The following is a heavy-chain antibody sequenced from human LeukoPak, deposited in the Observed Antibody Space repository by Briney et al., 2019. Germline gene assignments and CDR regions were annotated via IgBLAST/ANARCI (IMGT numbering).Heavy chain of an antibody. V-gene: IGHV3-30-3*01. CDR1: GFTFSSYA. CDR3: ARNVDTTMADVYYYYGMDV. J-gene: IGHJ6*02. D-gene: IGHD5-18*01. Sequence: GGSLRLSCAASGFTFSSYAMHWVRQAPGKGLEWVAVISYDGSNKHYADSVKGRFTISRDNSKNTLYLQMNSLRAEDTAVYYCARNVDTTMADVYYYYGMDVWGQGTTVTVSS. CDR2: ISYDGSNK.